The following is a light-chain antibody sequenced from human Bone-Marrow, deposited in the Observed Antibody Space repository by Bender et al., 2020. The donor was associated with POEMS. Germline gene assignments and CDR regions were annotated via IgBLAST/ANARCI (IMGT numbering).Light chain of an antibody. CDR2: DVT. Sequence: QSALTQPGSVSGSPGQSITISCTGTSSDGGGYNYVSWYQQQPGKAPKLMIYDVTQRTAGVPDRFSCSKSGNTAYPTTSVHQADDAADYYCCSYAASSAEVFGGGTKVTVL. CDR1: SSDGGGYNY. V-gene: IGLV2-11*01. J-gene: IGLJ2*01. CDR3: CSYAASSAEV.